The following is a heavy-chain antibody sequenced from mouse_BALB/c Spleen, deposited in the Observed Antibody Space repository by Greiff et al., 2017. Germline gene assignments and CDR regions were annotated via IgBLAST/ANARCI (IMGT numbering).Heavy chain of an antibody. CDR2: IRNKANGYTT. D-gene: IGHD3-1*01. Sequence: EVMLVESGGGLVQPGGSLRLSCATSGFTFTDYYMSWVRQPPGKALEWLGFIRNKANGYTTEYSASVKGRFTISRDNSQSILYLQMNTLRAEDSATYYCARDYSSGSPDYWGQGTTLTVSS. CDR1: GFTFTDYY. V-gene: IGHV7-3*02. J-gene: IGHJ2*01. CDR3: ARDYSSGSPDY.